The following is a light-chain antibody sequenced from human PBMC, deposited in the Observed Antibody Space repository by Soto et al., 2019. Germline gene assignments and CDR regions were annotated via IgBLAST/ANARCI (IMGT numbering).Light chain of an antibody. CDR2: EVN. J-gene: IGLJ1*01. V-gene: IGLV2-14*02. Sequence: QSALTQPASVSGSPGQSITISCTGTSSNVGSYNFVSWYRQYPGKAPELMIYEVNNRPSGVSNRFSASKSANTASLTISGLQTEDEADYYCNSYTSAGAYVFGTGTKVTVL. CDR3: NSYTSAGAYV. CDR1: SSNVGSYNF.